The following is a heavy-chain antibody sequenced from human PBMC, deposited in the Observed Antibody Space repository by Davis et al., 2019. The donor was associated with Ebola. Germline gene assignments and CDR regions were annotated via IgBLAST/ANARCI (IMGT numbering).Heavy chain of an antibody. CDR2: IFPDDSDA. V-gene: IGHV5-51*01. Sequence: PGGSLRLSCKGSGYGFTNYWIGWVRQMPGKGLEWMGFIFPDDSDATYSLSFQGQVTFSVDKSIRTAYLHWNSLKASDTATYYCARQGTTSWDSWGQGTLVTVSS. D-gene: IGHD2-2*01. CDR3: ARQGTTSWDS. J-gene: IGHJ4*02. CDR1: GYGFTNYW.